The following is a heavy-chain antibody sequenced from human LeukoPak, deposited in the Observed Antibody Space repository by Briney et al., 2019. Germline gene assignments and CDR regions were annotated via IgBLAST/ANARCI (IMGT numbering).Heavy chain of an antibody. CDR1: GGSISSSSYY. J-gene: IGHJ4*02. V-gene: IGHV4-39*07. D-gene: IGHD3-3*01. CDR2: IYYSGSA. CDR3: ATDASPITIFGVVSTFDY. Sequence: PSETLSLTCTVSGGSISSSSYYWGWIRQPPGKGLEWIGSIYYSGSAYYNPSLKSRVTISVDTSKNQFSLKLSSVTAADTAVYYCATDASPITIFGVVSTFDYWGQGTLVTVSS.